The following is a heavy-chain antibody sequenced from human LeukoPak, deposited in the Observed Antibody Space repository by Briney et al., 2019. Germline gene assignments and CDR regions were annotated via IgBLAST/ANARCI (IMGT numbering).Heavy chain of an antibody. CDR3: VCLGLGGLSLD. Sequence: GSLRLSCAASGFTFDDYGMSWVRQAPGKGLVWVSHVNSDGSGTDYADSVKGRFTISRDNAKNTLYLQMNSLRVEDTAVYYCVCLGLGGLSLDWGQGTLVTVSS. V-gene: IGHV3-74*01. J-gene: IGHJ4*02. D-gene: IGHD3-16*01. CDR2: VNSDGSGT. CDR1: GFTFDDYG.